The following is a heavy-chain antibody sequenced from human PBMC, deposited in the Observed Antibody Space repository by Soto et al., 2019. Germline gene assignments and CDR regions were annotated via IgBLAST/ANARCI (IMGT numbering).Heavy chain of an antibody. D-gene: IGHD6-6*01. CDR3: ARDGEESILARFCYYMDV. CDR1: GFTFSSYA. CDR2: IWYDGSNK. Sequence: QVQLVESGGGVAQPGRSLRLSCSASGFTFSSYAMHWVRQAPGKRLEWVAVIWYDGSNKYYADSVKGRFTISRDNSKNTLYLQKNSLRAEDTALYYCARDGEESILARFCYYMDVWGKGTTVTVSS. J-gene: IGHJ6*03. V-gene: IGHV3-33*01.